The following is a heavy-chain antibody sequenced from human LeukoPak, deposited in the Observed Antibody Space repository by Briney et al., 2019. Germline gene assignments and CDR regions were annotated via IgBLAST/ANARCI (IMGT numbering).Heavy chain of an antibody. CDR2: IYWRSGST. V-gene: IGHV3-20*01. J-gene: IGHJ4*02. D-gene: IGHD3-22*01. Sequence: PGGCLRLSCAHSGFTFDDYGMSWVRQAPGKGLEWVSDIYWRSGSTRYADSLKGRFTISRDNAENSLYLQMNSLRAEDTALYHCARVRLGYDSSGYSSAYYFDFWGQGTLVTVSS. CDR3: ARVRLGYDSSGYSSAYYFDF. CDR1: GFTFDDYG.